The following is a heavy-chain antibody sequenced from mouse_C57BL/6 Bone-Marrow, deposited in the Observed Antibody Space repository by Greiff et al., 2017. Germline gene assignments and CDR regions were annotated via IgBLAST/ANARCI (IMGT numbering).Heavy chain of an antibody. J-gene: IGHJ3*01. V-gene: IGHV5-4*01. CDR1: GFTFSSYA. CDR2: ISDGGSYT. D-gene: IGHD2-12*01. Sequence: EVQLMESGGGLVKPGGSLKLSCAASGFTFSSYAMSWVRQTPEQRLEWVATISDGGSYTYYPANVKGRFTISSDNAKNNLYLQMSHLKSEDTSMYYCARGYYMACWGQGTLVTVSA. CDR3: ARGYYMAC.